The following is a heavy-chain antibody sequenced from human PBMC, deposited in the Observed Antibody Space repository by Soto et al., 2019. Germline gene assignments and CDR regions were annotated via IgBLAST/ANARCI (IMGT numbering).Heavy chain of an antibody. J-gene: IGHJ4*02. CDR1: GFTFSSYW. D-gene: IGHD2-15*01. V-gene: IGHV3-74*01. CDR3: VRTSLVVAAAAREDY. CDR2: INSEGSST. Sequence: EVQLVESGGGLVQPGGSLRLSCAASGFTFSSYWMHWVRQAPGNGLVWVSRINSEGSSTSYADSVKGRFTISSDIVKNTLYLQMNSLRGEETAAYYCVRTSLVVAAAAREDYWGQGTLVTVSS.